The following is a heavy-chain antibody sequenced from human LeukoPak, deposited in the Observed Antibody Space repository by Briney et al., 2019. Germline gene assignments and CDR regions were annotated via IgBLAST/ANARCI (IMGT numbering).Heavy chain of an antibody. Sequence: SETLSLTCAVYGGSFSGYYWSWIRQPPGKGLGWIGEINHSGSTNYNPSLKSRVTISVDTSKNQFSLKLSSVTAADTAVYYCARLMYIDGMDVWGQGTTVTVSS. J-gene: IGHJ6*02. D-gene: IGHD2-15*01. CDR1: GGSFSGYY. CDR2: INHSGST. CDR3: ARLMYIDGMDV. V-gene: IGHV4-34*01.